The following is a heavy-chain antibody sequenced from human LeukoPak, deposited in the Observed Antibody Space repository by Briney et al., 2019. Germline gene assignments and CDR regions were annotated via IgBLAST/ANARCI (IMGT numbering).Heavy chain of an antibody. D-gene: IGHD1-7*01. CDR3: ARSHRELLGDDAFDI. CDR2: IYYSGTT. J-gene: IGHJ3*02. Sequence: PSETLSLTCSVSGGSISSYYWNWIRQPPGKGLEWIGYIYYSGTTKYNPSLKSRVTISADTSKNKFSLKLNSVTAADTAVYYCARSHRELLGDDAFDIWGQGTMVTVSS. V-gene: IGHV4-59*01. CDR1: GGSISSYY.